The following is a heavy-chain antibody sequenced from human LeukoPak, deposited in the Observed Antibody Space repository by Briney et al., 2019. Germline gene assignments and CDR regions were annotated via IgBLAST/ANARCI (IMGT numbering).Heavy chain of an antibody. V-gene: IGHV4-61*05. CDR3: ARHDSQRDWSDP. D-gene: IGHD2-21*02. CDR2: IYYSGST. CDR1: GGAISSSPYD. J-gene: IGHJ5*02. Sequence: SETLSLTCTVSGGAISSSPYDWGWSRQPPGNGLEWIGNIYYSGSTNYNPSLKSRATISVDTSKNQFSLKLTSVTAADTAVYYCARHDSQRDWSDPWGQGTLVTVSS.